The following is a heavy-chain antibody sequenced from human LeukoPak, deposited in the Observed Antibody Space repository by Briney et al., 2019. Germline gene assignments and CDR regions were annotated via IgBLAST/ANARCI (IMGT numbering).Heavy chain of an antibody. J-gene: IGHJ3*02. D-gene: IGHD4-11*01. CDR3: ARASYRAFYI. Sequence: SQTLSLTCAISGDSVSSSDATWNWIRRSPSRGLEWLGRTYYRSRWSSDYAPSVRSRITINSDTAKNQFSLQLNSVTPEDTAVYYCARASYRAFYIWGQGTMVTVSS. CDR2: TYYRSRWSS. CDR1: GDSVSSSDAT. V-gene: IGHV6-1*01.